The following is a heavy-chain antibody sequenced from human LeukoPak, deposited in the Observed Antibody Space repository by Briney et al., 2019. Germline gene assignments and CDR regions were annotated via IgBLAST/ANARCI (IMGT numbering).Heavy chain of an antibody. CDR2: IIPIFGTA. J-gene: IGHJ4*02. CDR3: ARDPLDDRKRAFDY. D-gene: IGHD1-14*01. Sequence: ASVKVSCKASGGTFSGYAISWVRQAPGQGLEWMGGIIPIFGTANYAQKFQGRVTITADESTSTAYMELSSLRSEDTAVYYCARDPLDDRKRAFDYWGQGTLVTVSS. CDR1: GGTFSGYA. V-gene: IGHV1-69*13.